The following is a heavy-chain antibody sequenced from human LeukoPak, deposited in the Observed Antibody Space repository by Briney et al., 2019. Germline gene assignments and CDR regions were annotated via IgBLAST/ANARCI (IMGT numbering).Heavy chain of an antibody. Sequence: PGGSLRLSCAASGFTFSSYAMHWVRQAPGKGLEWVAVISYDGSNKYYADSVKGRFTISRDNSKNTLYLQMNSLRAEDTAVYYCAREIVATWNAFDIWGQGTMVTVSS. CDR1: GFTFSSYA. CDR3: AREIVATWNAFDI. J-gene: IGHJ3*02. D-gene: IGHD5-12*01. CDR2: ISYDGSNK. V-gene: IGHV3-30*04.